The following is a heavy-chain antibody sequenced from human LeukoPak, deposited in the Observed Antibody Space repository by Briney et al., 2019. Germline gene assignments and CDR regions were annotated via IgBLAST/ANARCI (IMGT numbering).Heavy chain of an antibody. J-gene: IGHJ4*02. D-gene: IGHD4-17*01. Sequence: GGSLRLSCAASGFTFSSYTMNWVRQAPGKGLEWLSYISGGSSPIYYADSVKGRFTITRDDAKNSINLQMNSLRDEDTAVYYCARDRDYAFDYWGQGALVTVSS. CDR1: GFTFSSYT. V-gene: IGHV3-48*02. CDR2: ISGGSSPI. CDR3: ARDRDYAFDY.